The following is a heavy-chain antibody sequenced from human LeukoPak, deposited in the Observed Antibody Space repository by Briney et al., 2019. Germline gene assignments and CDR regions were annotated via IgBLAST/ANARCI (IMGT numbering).Heavy chain of an antibody. V-gene: IGHV3-66*01. D-gene: IGHD5-24*01. CDR3: VRGRGDGYISGVDY. J-gene: IGHJ4*02. CDR2: IYTGGST. Sequence: PRGSLRLSCAASGSTVNTNYMSWVRQAPGKELEWVSVIYTGGSTYYADSVKGRFTISRDFSKNTVCLQMNSLRDEDTAVYYCVRGRGDGYISGVDYWGQGTLVTVSS. CDR1: GSTVNTNY.